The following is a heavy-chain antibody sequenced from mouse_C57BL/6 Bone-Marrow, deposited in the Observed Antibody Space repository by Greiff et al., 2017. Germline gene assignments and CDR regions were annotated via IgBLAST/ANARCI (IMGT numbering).Heavy chain of an antibody. CDR2: IRSKSNNYAT. V-gene: IGHV10-1*01. CDR1: GFSFNTYA. CDR3: VRHDTTVGGYFDY. Sequence: DVKLVESGGGLVQPKGSLKLSCAASGFSFNTYAMNWVRQAPGKGLEWVARIRSKSNNYATYYADSVKDRFTISRDDSESMLYLQMNNLKTEDTAMYYCVRHDTTVGGYFDYWGQGTTLTVSS. J-gene: IGHJ2*01. D-gene: IGHD1-1*01.